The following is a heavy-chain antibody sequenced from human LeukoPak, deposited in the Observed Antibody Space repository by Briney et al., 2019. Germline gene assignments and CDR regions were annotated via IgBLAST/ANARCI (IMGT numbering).Heavy chain of an antibody. D-gene: IGHD6-25*01. CDR3: ARYIAATPFDY. Sequence: PSETLSLTCAVSGGSISSSNWWSWVRQPPGKGLEWIGEIYHSGSTNYNPSLKSRVTISVDTSKNQLSLKLSSVTAADTAVYYCARYIAATPFDYWGQGTLVTVSS. CDR1: GGSISSSNW. CDR2: IYHSGST. J-gene: IGHJ4*02. V-gene: IGHV4-4*02.